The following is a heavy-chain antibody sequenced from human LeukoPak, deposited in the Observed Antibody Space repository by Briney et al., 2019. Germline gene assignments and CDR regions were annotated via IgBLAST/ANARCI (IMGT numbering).Heavy chain of an antibody. CDR1: GGSFSGYY. CDR3: ARRRDIVATFGY. V-gene: IGHV4-34*01. D-gene: IGHD5-12*01. J-gene: IGHJ4*02. Sequence: TSETLSLTCAVYGGSFSGYYWSWIRQPPGKGLEWIGEINHSGSTNYNPSLKSRVTISVDTSKNQFSLKLSSVTAADTAVYYCARRRDIVATFGYWGQGTLVTVSS. CDR2: INHSGST.